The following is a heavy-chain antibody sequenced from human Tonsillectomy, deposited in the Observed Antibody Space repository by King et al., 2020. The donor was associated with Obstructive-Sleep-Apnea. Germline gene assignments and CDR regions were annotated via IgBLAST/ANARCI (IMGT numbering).Heavy chain of an antibody. CDR1: GASIGSGGHY. V-gene: IGHV4-31*03. CDR2: IHHSGTT. Sequence: QLQESGPGLVKPSQTLSLTCTVSGASIGSGGHYWSWIRQHPGKGLECFGYIHHSGTTYYHPSLTSRLAISVDTSKNQFSLKLISVTAADTAVYYCARVEIAVAGVDYWGQGTLVTVSS. CDR3: ARVEIAVAGVDY. D-gene: IGHD6-19*01. J-gene: IGHJ4*02.